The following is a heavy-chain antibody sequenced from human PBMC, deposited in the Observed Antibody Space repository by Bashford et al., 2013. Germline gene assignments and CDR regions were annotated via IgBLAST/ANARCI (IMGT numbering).Heavy chain of an antibody. J-gene: IGHJ4*02. Sequence: SGGSLRLSCVASGLTVNGYWMHWVRQPPGKGLVWVSRIDGDGSRTAYADFVKGRFTISRDNAKNTVYLHMNSLRVEDTAMYYCAVLGGTGIAVGFDHWGQGTLVTVSS. D-gene: IGHD6-19*01. CDR2: IDGDGSRT. CDR3: AVLGGTGIAVGFDH. V-gene: IGHV3-74*01. CDR1: GLTVNGYW.